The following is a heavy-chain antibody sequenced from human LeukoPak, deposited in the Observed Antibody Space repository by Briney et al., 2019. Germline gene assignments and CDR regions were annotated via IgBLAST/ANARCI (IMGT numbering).Heavy chain of an antibody. D-gene: IGHD4-11*01. Sequence: PGGSLRLSCAASGFTFSSYWMHWVRQAAGKGLVWVSRINSDGSSTSYADSVKGRFTISRDNAKNTLYLQMNSLRAEDTAVYYCARASYSNYGPWFDPWGQGTLVTVSS. CDR1: GFTFSSYW. V-gene: IGHV3-74*01. CDR2: INSDGSST. J-gene: IGHJ5*02. CDR3: ARASYSNYGPWFDP.